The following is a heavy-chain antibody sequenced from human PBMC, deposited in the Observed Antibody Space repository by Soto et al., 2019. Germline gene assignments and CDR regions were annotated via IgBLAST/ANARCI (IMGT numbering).Heavy chain of an antibody. CDR1: DGSFSDYY. Sequence: SETLSLTCAVYDGSFSDYYWNWIRQPPGRGLEWIGEINPTGRVTYNPSLKSRVTLSVDTSKSHFSLNLSSVTAADTAAYYCARRGNHPQYYCYMDVWGKGTTVTFSS. D-gene: IGHD3-10*01. J-gene: IGHJ6*03. CDR2: INPTGRV. V-gene: IGHV4-34*01. CDR3: ARRGNHPQYYCYMDV.